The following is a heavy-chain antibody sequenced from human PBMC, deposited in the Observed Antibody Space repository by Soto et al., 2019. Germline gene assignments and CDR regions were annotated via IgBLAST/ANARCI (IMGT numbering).Heavy chain of an antibody. Sequence: GGSLRLSCAASGFTFTTYAMHWVRQAPGKGLEWVAVIWYDGTNKYYEDSVRGRFTISRDSSKNTLFLEMNSLRAEDTALYYCAREAFTLGVLDSWGQGTLVTVSS. D-gene: IGHD3-10*01. V-gene: IGHV3-33*01. CDR2: IWYDGTNK. CDR3: AREAFTLGVLDS. CDR1: GFTFTTYA. J-gene: IGHJ4*02.